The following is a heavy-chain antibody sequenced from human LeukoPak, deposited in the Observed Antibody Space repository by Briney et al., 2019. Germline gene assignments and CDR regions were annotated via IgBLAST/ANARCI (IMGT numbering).Heavy chain of an antibody. D-gene: IGHD3-22*01. CDR2: IYYSGST. V-gene: IGHV4-39*07. Sequence: SETLSLTCTVSGGSISSSSYYWGWIRQPPGKGLEWIGSIYYSGSTYYNPPLKSRVTISVDTSKNQFSLRLRSVTAADTAVYYCAREILYDSTGYYLWGQGTVVTVSS. J-gene: IGHJ4*02. CDR3: AREILYDSTGYYL. CDR1: GGSISSSSYY.